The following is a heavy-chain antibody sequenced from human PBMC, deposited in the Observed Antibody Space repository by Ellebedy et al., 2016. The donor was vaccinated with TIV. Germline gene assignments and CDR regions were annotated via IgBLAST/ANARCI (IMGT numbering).Heavy chain of an antibody. CDR3: AREGEFTMVRGVILY. CDR2: ILYRSQWHH. D-gene: IGHD3-10*01. J-gene: IGHJ4*02. CDR1: GDSVSSNDAA. Sequence: SQTLSLTXAISGDSVSSNDAAWNWIRQSPSRGLEWLGRILYRSQWHHDYAVSMKSRLAVNPDTSKNQFSLQLSSVTPEDTAVYYCAREGEFTMVRGVILYWGQGTLVTVSS. V-gene: IGHV6-1*01.